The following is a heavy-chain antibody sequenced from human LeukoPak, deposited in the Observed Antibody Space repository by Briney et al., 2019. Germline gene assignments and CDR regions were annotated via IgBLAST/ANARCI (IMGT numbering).Heavy chain of an antibody. V-gene: IGHV3-20*04. Sequence: GGSLRLSCAASGFTFDDYGMSWVRQAPGKGLEWVSGINWNGGSTGYADSVKGRFTISRDNAKNSLYLQMNSLRAEDTDLYYCARRGSSSSWYGMDYWGQGTLVTVSS. CDR1: GFTFDDYG. CDR2: INWNGGST. CDR3: ARRGSSSSWYGMDY. D-gene: IGHD6-13*01. J-gene: IGHJ4*02.